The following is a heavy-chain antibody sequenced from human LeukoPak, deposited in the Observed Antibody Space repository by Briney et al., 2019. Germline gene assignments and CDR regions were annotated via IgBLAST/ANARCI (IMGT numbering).Heavy chain of an antibody. Sequence: SETLSLTCTVSGGSIISSSYYWGWIRQPPGKGLEWIGSIYYTGSTYYNPSLRSRVTMSVDTSRNQFSLKLSSVTAADTAVYYCGRFYDSRGLDYWGQGSLVTVSS. D-gene: IGHD3-22*01. CDR3: GRFYDSRGLDY. CDR1: GGSIISSSYY. J-gene: IGHJ4*02. CDR2: IYYTGST. V-gene: IGHV4-39*07.